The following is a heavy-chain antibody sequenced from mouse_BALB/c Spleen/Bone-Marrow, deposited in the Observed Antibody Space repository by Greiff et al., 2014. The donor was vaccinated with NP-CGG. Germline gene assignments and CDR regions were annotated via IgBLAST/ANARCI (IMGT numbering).Heavy chain of an antibody. CDR3: AREGVDYFDY. CDR1: GYTFTSYV. Sequence: LVESGPELVKPGAPVKMSCKASGYTFTSYVMHWVKQKPGQGLEWIGYINPYNDGTKYNEKFKGKATLTSDKSSSTAYMELSSLTSEDSAVYYCAREGVDYFDYWGQGTTLTVSS. CDR2: INPYNDGT. V-gene: IGHV1-14*01. J-gene: IGHJ2*01.